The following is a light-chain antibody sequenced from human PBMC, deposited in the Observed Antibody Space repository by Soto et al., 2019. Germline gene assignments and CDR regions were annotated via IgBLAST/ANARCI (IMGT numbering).Light chain of an antibody. CDR2: GTS. Sequence: EIVLTQSPGTLSLSPGERATLSCRASQSVSSSYLAWYQQKPGQAPRLLIYGTSSRATAIPDRFSGSRSGTDFTLTISRLEPEDYAVYYCQQYGRTFGQGTKVEIK. V-gene: IGKV3-20*01. CDR1: QSVSSSY. CDR3: QQYGRT. J-gene: IGKJ1*01.